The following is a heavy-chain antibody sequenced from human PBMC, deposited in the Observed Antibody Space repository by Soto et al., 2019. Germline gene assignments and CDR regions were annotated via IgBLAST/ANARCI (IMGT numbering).Heavy chain of an antibody. J-gene: IGHJ6*02. CDR2: INHSGST. D-gene: IGHD3-10*01. Sequence: SETLSLTCAVYGGSFSGYYCSWIRQPPGKGLEWIGEINHSGSTNYNPSLKSRVTISVDTSKNQFSLKLSSVTAADTAVYYCARGPKRGYYYYGMDVWGQGPTVTVSS. CDR1: GGSFSGYY. V-gene: IGHV4-34*01. CDR3: ARGPKRGYYYYGMDV.